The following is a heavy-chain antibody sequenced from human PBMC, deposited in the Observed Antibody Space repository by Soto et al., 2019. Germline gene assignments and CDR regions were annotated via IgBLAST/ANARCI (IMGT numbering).Heavy chain of an antibody. Sequence: VDSVSVSCKTSGYTFSDYYINWVRPAPGQGLEWMGWINPNSGGTKYAPKFQGGVTMTRDTSITTAYMELSRLRSGDTAVYYCAREPAPANPERVDFWG. J-gene: IGHJ6*01. V-gene: IGHV1-2*02. CDR2: INPNSGGT. CDR1: GYTFSDYY. CDR3: AREPAPANPERVDF.